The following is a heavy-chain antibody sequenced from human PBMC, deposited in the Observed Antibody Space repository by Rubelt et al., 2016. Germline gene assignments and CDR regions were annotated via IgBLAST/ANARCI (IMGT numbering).Heavy chain of an antibody. D-gene: IGHD4-17*01. CDR1: GYTFTGYY. V-gene: IGHV1-2*02. CDR3: ARERDDYGDY. Sequence: QVQLVQSGAEVKKPGASVKVSCKASGYTFTGYYMHWVRQAPGPGLEWMGWSHPNSGGPNYAQKFQGRVTMTRDTSISTSYMELRSLGADDTAVYYCARERDDYGDYWGQGTLVTVSS. J-gene: IGHJ4*02. CDR2: SHPNSGGP.